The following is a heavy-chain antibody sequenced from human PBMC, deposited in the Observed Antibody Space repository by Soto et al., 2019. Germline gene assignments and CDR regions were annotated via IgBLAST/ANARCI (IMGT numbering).Heavy chain of an antibody. J-gene: IGHJ6*03. Sequence: ASVKVSCKASGGTFSSYTISWVRQAPGQGLEWMGRIIPILGIANYAQKFQGRVTITADKSTSTAYMELSSLRSEDTAVYYCARDGIAARRRWDYYMDVWGKGTTVTVSS. D-gene: IGHD6-6*01. CDR1: GGTFSSYT. V-gene: IGHV1-69*04. CDR3: ARDGIAARRRWDYYMDV. CDR2: IIPILGIA.